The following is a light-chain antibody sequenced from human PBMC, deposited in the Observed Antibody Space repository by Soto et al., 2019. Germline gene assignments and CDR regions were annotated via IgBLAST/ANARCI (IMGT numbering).Light chain of an antibody. CDR1: QSVGSN. J-gene: IGKJ1*01. CDR3: QQYNNWPPDRT. V-gene: IGKV3-15*01. CDR2: GAS. Sequence: EIVMTQSPSTLSLSPGERATLSCRASQSVGSNLAWYQLKPGQAPRLLIYGASTRATGIPARFSGSGSGTDFTLTISSLQSEAFAIYFCQQYNNWPPDRTFGQGTKVEIK.